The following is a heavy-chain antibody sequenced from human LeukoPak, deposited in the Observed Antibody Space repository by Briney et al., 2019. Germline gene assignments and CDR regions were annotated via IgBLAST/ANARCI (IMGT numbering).Heavy chain of an antibody. CDR3: ARLSSGYYWGVYYYYYMDV. CDR1: GGSFSGYY. D-gene: IGHD3-22*01. V-gene: IGHV4-34*01. J-gene: IGHJ6*03. Sequence: SETLSLTCAVYGGSFSGYYWSWIRQPPGKGLEWIGEINHSGSTNYNPSLKSRVTISVDTSKNQFSLKLSSVTAADTAVYYCARLSSGYYWGVYYYYYMDVWGKGTTVTISS. CDR2: INHSGST.